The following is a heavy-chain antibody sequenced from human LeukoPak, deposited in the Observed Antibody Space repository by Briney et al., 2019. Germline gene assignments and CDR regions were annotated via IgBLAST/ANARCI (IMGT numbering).Heavy chain of an antibody. J-gene: IGHJ4*02. CDR2: INHSGST. Sequence: SETLSLTCAVYGGSFSGYYWSWIRQPPGKGLEWIGEINHSGSTNYNPSLKSRVTISVDMSKNQFSLKLSSVTAADTAVYYCARSLAAAGRSFDYWGQGTLVTVSS. CDR3: ARSLAAAGRSFDY. V-gene: IGHV4-34*01. D-gene: IGHD6-13*01. CDR1: GGSFSGYY.